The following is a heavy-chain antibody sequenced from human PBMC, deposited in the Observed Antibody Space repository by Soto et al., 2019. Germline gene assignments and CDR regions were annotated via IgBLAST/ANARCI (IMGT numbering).Heavy chain of an antibody. J-gene: IGHJ6*02. CDR1: GFTFSSYW. CDR3: TRVGGSVSGMDV. V-gene: IGHV3-74*01. CDR2: IDNAGSMV. Sequence: EVQLVESGGGLVQPGGSLRLSCAASGFTFSSYWMHWVRQAPGKGLVWVSRIDNAGSMVRYADSVKGRFTISRDNAKNTLYLQMNSLRAEDTAVYYCTRVGGSVSGMDVWGQGTTVTVSS. D-gene: IGHD1-26*01.